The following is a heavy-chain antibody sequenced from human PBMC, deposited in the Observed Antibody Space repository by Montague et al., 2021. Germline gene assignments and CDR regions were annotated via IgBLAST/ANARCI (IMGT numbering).Heavy chain of an antibody. CDR3: VKDTRDYYPDF. V-gene: IGHV3-9*01. CDR2: INGNSINI. J-gene: IGHJ4*02. D-gene: IGHD3-3*01. CDR1: GFLFNNYV. Sequence: SRRLSSAASGFLFNNYVMNWVRQAPGKGLEWVSGINGNSINIDYADSVKGRFTISRDNAKNSLYLQMNSLRAEDTAFYYCVKDTRDYYPDFWGQGILVTVSS.